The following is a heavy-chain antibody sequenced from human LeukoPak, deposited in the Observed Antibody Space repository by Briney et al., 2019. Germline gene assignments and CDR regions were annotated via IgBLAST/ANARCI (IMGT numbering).Heavy chain of an antibody. Sequence: ASVKVSCKASGGTFSSYAISWVRQAPGQGLEWMGRIIPIFGIANYAQKFQGRVTITADKSTSTAYMELSSLRSEDTAVYYCARDVDIVVVVAASQKGHNRFDPRGQGTLVTVSS. CDR1: GGTFSSYA. D-gene: IGHD2-15*01. V-gene: IGHV1-69*04. J-gene: IGHJ5*02. CDR3: ARDVDIVVVVAASQKGHNRFDP. CDR2: IIPIFGIA.